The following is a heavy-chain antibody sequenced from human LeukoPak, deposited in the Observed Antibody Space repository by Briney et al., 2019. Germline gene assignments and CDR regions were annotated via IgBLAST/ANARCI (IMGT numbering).Heavy chain of an antibody. J-gene: IGHJ5*01. D-gene: IGHD3-10*01. CDR1: GFTFSSYA. Sequence: PGGSLRLSCAASGFTFSSYAMSWVRQAPGKGLEWVSALSGSGGSTYHADSVKGRFTISRDNSKNTLYLQMNSLRADDTAIYYCAKDYYYGSGSYYALDSWGQGTLATVSS. CDR2: LSGSGGST. V-gene: IGHV3-23*01. CDR3: AKDYYYGSGSYYALDS.